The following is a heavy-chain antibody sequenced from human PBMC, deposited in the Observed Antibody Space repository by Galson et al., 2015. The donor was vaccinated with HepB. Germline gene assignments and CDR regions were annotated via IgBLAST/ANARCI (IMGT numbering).Heavy chain of an antibody. V-gene: IGHV3-49*03. D-gene: IGHD2-2*03. CDR3: TRDLGYCSSTSCYLLGQFDP. CDR1: GFTFGDYA. Sequence: SLRLSCAASGFTFGDYAMSWFRQAPGKGLEWVGFIRSKAYGGTTEYAASVKGRFTISRDDSKSIAYLQMNSLKTEDTAVYYCTRDLGYCSSTSCYLLGQFDPWGQGTLVTVSS. CDR2: IRSKAYGGTT. J-gene: IGHJ5*02.